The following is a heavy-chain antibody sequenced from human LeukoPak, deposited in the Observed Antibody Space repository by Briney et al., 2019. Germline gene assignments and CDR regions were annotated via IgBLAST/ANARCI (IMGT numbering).Heavy chain of an antibody. J-gene: IGHJ4*02. D-gene: IGHD3-10*01. Sequence: ASVKVSCKASGYTFTGYYMHWVRQAPGQGLEWMGWINPNSGGTNYAQKFQGRVTMTRDTSISTAYMELSRLRPDDTAVYYCARDQRYGSGSYYFDYWGQGTLVTVSS. CDR1: GYTFTGYY. CDR3: ARDQRYGSGSYYFDY. CDR2: INPNSGGT. V-gene: IGHV1-2*02.